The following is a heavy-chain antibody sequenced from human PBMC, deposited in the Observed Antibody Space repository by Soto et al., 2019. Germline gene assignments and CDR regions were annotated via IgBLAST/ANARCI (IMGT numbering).Heavy chain of an antibody. J-gene: IGHJ4*02. Sequence: QLRLQESGPGLVKSSETLSLTCTVSGGSGRSSSYDWGWIRQPPGKGLEWIASLYYSGRTHNNPALKSRVTMSIDTYTNQFSLKMNSVTAADTAVYYCARHEGGAAADRPLDYWGQGTLVTVSS. CDR2: LYYSGRT. V-gene: IGHV4-39*01. D-gene: IGHD6-13*01. CDR3: ARHEGGAAADRPLDY. CDR1: GGSGRSSSYD.